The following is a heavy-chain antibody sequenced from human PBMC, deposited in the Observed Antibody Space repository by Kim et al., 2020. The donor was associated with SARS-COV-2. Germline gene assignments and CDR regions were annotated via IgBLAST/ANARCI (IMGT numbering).Heavy chain of an antibody. Sequence: RFTISRDNSKNTLYLQMNSLRAEDTAVYYCARPPYYYDSSGYYYVSYFDYWGQGTLVTVSS. CDR3: ARPPYYYDSSGYYYVSYFDY. J-gene: IGHJ4*02. D-gene: IGHD3-22*01. V-gene: IGHV3-30*07.